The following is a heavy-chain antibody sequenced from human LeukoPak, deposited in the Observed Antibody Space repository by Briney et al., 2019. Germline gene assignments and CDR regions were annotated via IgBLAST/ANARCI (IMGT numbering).Heavy chain of an antibody. CDR2: ISYDGSNK. Sequence: GGSLRLSCAASGFTFSSYAMHWVRQAPGKGLEWVAVISYDGSNKYYADSVKGRFTISRDNSKNTLYLQMNSLRAEDTAVYYCARESPSIHAFDIWGQGTMVTVSS. V-gene: IGHV3-30*04. CDR3: ARESPSIHAFDI. J-gene: IGHJ3*02. CDR1: GFTFSSYA. D-gene: IGHD2-21*01.